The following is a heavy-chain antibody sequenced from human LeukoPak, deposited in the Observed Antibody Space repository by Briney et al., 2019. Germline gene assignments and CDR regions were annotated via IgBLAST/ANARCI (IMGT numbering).Heavy chain of an antibody. CDR1: GYTFTGYF. J-gene: IGHJ4*02. CDR3: AISDYGGKSPPLDY. D-gene: IGHD4-23*01. Sequence: ASVKVSCKASGYTFTGYFIHWVRQAPGQGLEWMGRINPNSGGTNYAQKFQGRVTMTRDTSISTAYMELSRLRSDDTAVYYCAISDYGGKSPPLDYWGQGTLVTVSS. V-gene: IGHV1-2*06. CDR2: INPNSGGT.